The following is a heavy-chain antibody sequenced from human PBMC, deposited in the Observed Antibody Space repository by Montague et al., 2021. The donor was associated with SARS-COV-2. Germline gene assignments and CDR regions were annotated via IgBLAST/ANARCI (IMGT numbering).Heavy chain of an antibody. V-gene: IGHV3-21*01. Sequence: SLRLSCAASGFTFSSYSMNWVRQAPGKGLEWVSSISSSSSYIYYADSVKGRFTISRDNAKSSLYLQMNSLRAEDTAVYYCARDAHYDILTGYFGYWGQGTLVTVSS. J-gene: IGHJ4*02. CDR3: ARDAHYDILTGYFGY. CDR2: ISSSSSYI. CDR1: GFTFSSYS. D-gene: IGHD3-9*01.